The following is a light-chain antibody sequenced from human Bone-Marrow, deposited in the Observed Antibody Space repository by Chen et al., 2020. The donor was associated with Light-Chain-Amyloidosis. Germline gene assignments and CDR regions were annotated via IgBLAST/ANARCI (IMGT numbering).Light chain of an antibody. CDR2: EFT. CDR3: GSYAGTNNGI. Sequence: QTALTQPPSASGSPGHSVTISCTGFSFDYVSWYQQHPGKAPKLLIYEFTKRPSGVPARFSGTRSGNTASLTVSGLQAEDEADYHCGSYAGTNNGIFGGGTKLTVL. J-gene: IGLJ2*01. V-gene: IGLV2-8*01. CDR1: SFDY.